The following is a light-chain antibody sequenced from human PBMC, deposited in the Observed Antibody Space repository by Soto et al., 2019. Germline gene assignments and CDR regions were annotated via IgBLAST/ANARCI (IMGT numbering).Light chain of an antibody. CDR3: QQANSFPWT. CDR1: RGISSW. CDR2: SAS. V-gene: IGKV1-12*01. Sequence: DIQMTQSPSSVSAPVGDRVTINCRASRGISSWLAWYQQKPGKAPKLLIYSASSLQSGVPSRFSGSGSGTYFTLTISSLQPEDSASYYCQQANSFPWTFGQGTKVDIK. J-gene: IGKJ1*01.